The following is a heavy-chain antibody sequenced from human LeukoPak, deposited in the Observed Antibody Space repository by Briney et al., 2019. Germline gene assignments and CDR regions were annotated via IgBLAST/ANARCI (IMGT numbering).Heavy chain of an antibody. Sequence: SGGSLRLSCAASGFTFSSYSMTWVRQAPGKGLEWVSSISSSSSYIYYADSVKGRFTISRDNAKNSLYLQMNSLRAEDTAVYYCAREPPGAAYWGQGTLVTVSS. J-gene: IGHJ4*02. V-gene: IGHV3-21*01. CDR3: AREPPGAAY. CDR2: ISSSSSYI. CDR1: GFTFSSYS.